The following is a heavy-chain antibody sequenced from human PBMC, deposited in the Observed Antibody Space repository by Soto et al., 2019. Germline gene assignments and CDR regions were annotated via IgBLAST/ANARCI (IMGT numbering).Heavy chain of an antibody. CDR3: AREGYSSSWYRD. CDR1: GGSVSSGSYY. CDR2: IYYSGST. V-gene: IGHV4-61*01. D-gene: IGHD6-13*01. Sequence: SETLSLTCTVSGGSVSSGSYYWSWIRQPPGKGLEWIGYIYYSGSTNYNPSLKSRVTISVDTSKNQFSLKLSSVTAADTAVYYCAREGYSSSWYRDWGQGTLVTVSS. J-gene: IGHJ4*02.